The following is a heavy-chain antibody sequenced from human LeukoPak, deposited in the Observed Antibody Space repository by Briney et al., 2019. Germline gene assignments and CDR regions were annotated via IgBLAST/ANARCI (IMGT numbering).Heavy chain of an antibody. CDR1: GGSISSYY. Sequence: PSGTLSLTCTVSGGSISSYYWSWIRQPPGKGLEWIGYIYYSGSTNYNPSLKSRVTISVDTSKNQFSLKLSSVTAADTAVYYCARLNPRYCSSTSCRRDYYYGMDVWGQGTTVTVSS. J-gene: IGHJ6*02. D-gene: IGHD2-2*01. CDR2: IYYSGST. V-gene: IGHV4-59*01. CDR3: ARLNPRYCSSTSCRRDYYYGMDV.